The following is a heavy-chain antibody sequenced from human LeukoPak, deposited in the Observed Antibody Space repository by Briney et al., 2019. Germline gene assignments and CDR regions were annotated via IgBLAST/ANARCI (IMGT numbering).Heavy chain of an antibody. CDR2: IKDGGTTT. Sequence: GGSLRLSCAASGFTFSSYWIHWVRRVPGKGLVWVSRIKDGGTTTDYADSVKGRFTISRDDAKNTLYLQMNSLRAEDTAVYYCTTIRPGYWGQRTLVTVSP. CDR3: TTIRPGY. V-gene: IGHV3-74*01. CDR1: GFTFSSYW. J-gene: IGHJ4*02. D-gene: IGHD5-12*01.